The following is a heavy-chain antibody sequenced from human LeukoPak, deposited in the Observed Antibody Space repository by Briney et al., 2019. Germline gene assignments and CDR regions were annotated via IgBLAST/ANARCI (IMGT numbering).Heavy chain of an antibody. J-gene: IGHJ5*02. Sequence: PSETLSLTCAVYGGSFSGYYWRWIRQPPGKGLEWIGEINHSGSTNYNPSLKSRVTISVDTSKNQFSLKLSSVTAADTAVYYCARGVLYSSSWYQRGFDPWGQGTLVTVSS. CDR3: ARGVLYSSSWYQRGFDP. V-gene: IGHV4-34*01. CDR1: GGSFSGYY. CDR2: INHSGST. D-gene: IGHD6-13*01.